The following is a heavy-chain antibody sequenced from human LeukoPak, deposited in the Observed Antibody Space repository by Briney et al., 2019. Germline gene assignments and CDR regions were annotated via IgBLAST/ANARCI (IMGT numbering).Heavy chain of an antibody. D-gene: IGHD6-19*01. J-gene: IGHJ4*02. Sequence: GRSLRLSCAASGFTFSNYPMHWVRQAPGEGLEWVAIISYDGSNKYYADSVKGRFTISRDNSKNTLYLQMNSQRAEDTAVYYCAKDGQYSSGRLYFDYWGQGTLVTVSS. V-gene: IGHV3-30-3*01. CDR3: AKDGQYSSGRLYFDY. CDR1: GFTFSNYP. CDR2: ISYDGSNK.